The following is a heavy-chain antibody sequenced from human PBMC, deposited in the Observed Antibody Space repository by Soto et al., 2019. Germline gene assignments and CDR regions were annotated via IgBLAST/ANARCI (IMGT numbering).Heavy chain of an antibody. Sequence: QVQLVESGGGVVQSGRSLRLSCAASGFTFSSYGMHWVRQAPGKGLEWVAVISYDGSNKYYADSVKGRFTISRDNSKNTLYLQMNSLRAEDTAVYYCAKDLRPYYYYYGMDVWGQGTTVTVSS. V-gene: IGHV3-30*18. CDR2: ISYDGSNK. J-gene: IGHJ6*02. CDR1: GFTFSSYG. CDR3: AKDLRPYYYYYGMDV.